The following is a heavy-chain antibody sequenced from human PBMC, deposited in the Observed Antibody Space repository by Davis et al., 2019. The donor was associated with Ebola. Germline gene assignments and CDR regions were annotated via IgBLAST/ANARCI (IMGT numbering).Heavy chain of an antibody. Sequence: PGGSLRLSCAASGLTLSGYAVHWVRQAPGKGLEWVASILFDGSDRYSEDSVKGRFTIAREDSRNTLYLQMNSLRAEDTAVYYCAVEGVGPGEDAFDIWGQGTVVTVSS. CDR2: ILFDGSDR. V-gene: IGHV3-30*03. D-gene: IGHD3-16*01. CDR1: GLTLSGYA. J-gene: IGHJ3*02. CDR3: AVEGVGPGEDAFDI.